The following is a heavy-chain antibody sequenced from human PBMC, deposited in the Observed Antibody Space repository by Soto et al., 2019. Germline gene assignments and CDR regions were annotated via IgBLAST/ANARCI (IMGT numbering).Heavy chain of an antibody. Sequence: GGSLRLSCAASGFTFSSYSMNWVRQAPGKGLEWVSSISSSSSYIYYADSVKGRFTISRDNAKNSLYLQMNSLRAEDTAVYYCARASYTYYYYGMDVWGQGTTVTVSS. CDR2: ISSSSSYI. CDR3: ARASYTYYYYGMDV. CDR1: GFTFSSYS. D-gene: IGHD1-26*01. V-gene: IGHV3-21*01. J-gene: IGHJ6*02.